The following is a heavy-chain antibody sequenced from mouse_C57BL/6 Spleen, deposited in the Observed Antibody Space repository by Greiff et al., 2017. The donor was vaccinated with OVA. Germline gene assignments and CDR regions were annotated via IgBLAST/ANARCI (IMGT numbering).Heavy chain of an antibody. D-gene: IGHD1-1*01. CDR1: GFTFSDYG. Sequence: EVMLVESGGGLVQPGGSLKLSCAASGFTFSDYGMAWVRQAPRKGPEWVAFISNLAYSIYYADTVTGRFTISRENAKNTLYLEMSSLRSEDTAMYYRARHSYYPAMDYWGQGTSVTVSS. V-gene: IGHV5-15*01. CDR3: ARHSYYPAMDY. CDR2: ISNLAYSI. J-gene: IGHJ4*01.